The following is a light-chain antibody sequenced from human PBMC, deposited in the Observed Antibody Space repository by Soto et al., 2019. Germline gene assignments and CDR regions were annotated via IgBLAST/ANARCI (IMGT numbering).Light chain of an antibody. CDR1: SSDVGGYNY. J-gene: IGLJ1*01. Sequence: QSALTQPASVSSSPGQSITISCTGTSSDVGGYNYVSWYQQHPGKAPKLMIYDVSNRPSGVSNRFSGSKSGNTASLTISGLQAEDEADYYCSSYTSSSTVYVFRTGTEVTVL. CDR2: DVS. V-gene: IGLV2-14*01. CDR3: SSYTSSSTVYV.